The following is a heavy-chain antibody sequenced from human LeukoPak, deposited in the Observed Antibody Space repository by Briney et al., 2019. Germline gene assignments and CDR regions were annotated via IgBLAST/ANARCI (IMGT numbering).Heavy chain of an antibody. CDR2: ISSSGSTI. Sequence: PGGSLRLSCAASGFTYNDYYRSWMRQAPGKGLEWVSYISSSGSTIYYADSVKGRFTISRDNAKNSLYLQMNSLRAEDTAVYYCTREPYSYRSVSYYKVHSFDPWGQGTLVTVSS. CDR1: GFTYNDYY. V-gene: IGHV3-11*01. CDR3: TREPYSYRSVSYYKVHSFDP. D-gene: IGHD3-10*01. J-gene: IGHJ5*02.